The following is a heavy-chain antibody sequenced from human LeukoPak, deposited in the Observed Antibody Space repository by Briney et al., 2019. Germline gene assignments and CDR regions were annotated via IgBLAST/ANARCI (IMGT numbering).Heavy chain of an antibody. D-gene: IGHD4-11*01. J-gene: IGHJ5*02. CDR2: ISSSSRNI. Sequence: GGSLRLSCAASGFTFSTYTMNWVRQAPGKGLEWVSSISSSSRNIYYADSVKGRFTISRDNAKNSLYLQMNSLRVEDTAVYYCARTYADLFDYSNYAGWFDPWGQGTLVTVSS. CDR3: ARTYADLFDYSNYAGWFDP. V-gene: IGHV3-21*01. CDR1: GFTFSTYT.